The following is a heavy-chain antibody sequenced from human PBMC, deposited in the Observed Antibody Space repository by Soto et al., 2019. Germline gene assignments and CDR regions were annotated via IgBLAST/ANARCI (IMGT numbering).Heavy chain of an antibody. CDR2: IYYSGCT. V-gene: IGHV4-59*01. CDR1: GGSISSYY. Sequence: SETLSLTCTVSGGSISSYYWSWIRQPPGKGLEWIGYIYYSGCTNHNPSLKSRVTISVDTSKNQFSLKLSSVTAADTAVYYCARQGWDIVATIYDYWGQGTLVTVSS. J-gene: IGHJ4*02. D-gene: IGHD5-12*01. CDR3: ARQGWDIVATIYDY.